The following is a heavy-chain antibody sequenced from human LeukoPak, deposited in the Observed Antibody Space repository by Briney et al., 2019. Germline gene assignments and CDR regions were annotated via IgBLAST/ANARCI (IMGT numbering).Heavy chain of an antibody. V-gene: IGHV4-38-2*02. J-gene: IGHJ5*02. CDR1: GFSISSGYY. Sequence: PSETLSLTCTVSGFSISSGYYWGWIRQPPGKGLEWIGIIYHSGSIYYNPSLKSRVTISVDTSKNQFSLKLSSVTAADTAVYYCARGDSSTWRGDHWFDPGGQGTLVTVSS. D-gene: IGHD6-13*01. CDR2: IYHSGSI. CDR3: ARGDSSTWRGDHWFDP.